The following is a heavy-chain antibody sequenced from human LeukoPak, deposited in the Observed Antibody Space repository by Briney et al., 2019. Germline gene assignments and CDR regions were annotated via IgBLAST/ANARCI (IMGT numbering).Heavy chain of an antibody. J-gene: IGHJ5*02. CDR3: ARGRYYYGSGSQYNWFDP. CDR2: IYTSGST. CDR1: GGSISSYY. V-gene: IGHV4-4*07. D-gene: IGHD3-10*01. Sequence: SETLSLTCTVSGGSISSYYWSWIRQPAGKGLEWIGRIYTSGSTNYNPSLKSRVTMSVDTSKNQFSLKLSSVTAADMAVYYCARGRYYYGSGSQYNWFDPWGQGTLVTVSS.